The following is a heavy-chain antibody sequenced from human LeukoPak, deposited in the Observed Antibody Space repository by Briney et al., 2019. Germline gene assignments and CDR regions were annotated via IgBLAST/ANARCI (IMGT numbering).Heavy chain of an antibody. CDR2: ISSNGGST. CDR1: GFTFSSYA. D-gene: IGHD5-12*01. J-gene: IGHJ4*02. CDR3: VSANSGYDYVAYYFDY. V-gene: IGHV3-64D*09. Sequence: GGSLRLSCSASGFTFSSYAMHWARQAPGKGLEYVSAISSNGGSTYYADSVKGRFTISRDNSKNTLYLQMSSLRAEDTAVYYCVSANSGYDYVAYYFDYWGQGTLVTVSS.